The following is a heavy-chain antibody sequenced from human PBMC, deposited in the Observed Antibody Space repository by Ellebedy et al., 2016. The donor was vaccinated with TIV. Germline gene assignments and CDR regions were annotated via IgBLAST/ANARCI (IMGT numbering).Heavy chain of an antibody. J-gene: IGHJ6*02. CDR3: ATSEIVIVPAASQYYYYGMDV. Sequence: SVKVSXXASGGTFSNYAISWVRQAPGQGLEWMGGIIPIFGTANSAQNFQGRVTITADESTSTAYMELSSLRSEDTAVYYCATSEIVIVPAASQYYYYGMDVWGQGTTVTVSS. V-gene: IGHV1-69*13. D-gene: IGHD2-2*01. CDR1: GGTFSNYA. CDR2: IIPIFGTA.